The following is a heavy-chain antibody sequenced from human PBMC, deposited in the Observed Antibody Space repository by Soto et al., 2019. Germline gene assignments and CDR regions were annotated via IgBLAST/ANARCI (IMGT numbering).Heavy chain of an antibody. J-gene: IGHJ4*02. CDR3: TRGTFETTAPFY. D-gene: IGHD4-17*01. V-gene: IGHV4-4*07. CDR1: GGSSSNDR. Sequence: PSETLSLTCTVSGGSSSNDRWSWVRQPAGKGLEWIGRIFASGRTNYNPSLQSRVTMSVDTSKNQFSLTMTSLAAADTAVYYCTRGTFETTAPFYCGQRLPVTVS. CDR2: IFASGRT.